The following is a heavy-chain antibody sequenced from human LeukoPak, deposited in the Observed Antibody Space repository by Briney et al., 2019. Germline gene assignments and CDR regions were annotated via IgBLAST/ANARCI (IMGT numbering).Heavy chain of an antibody. J-gene: IGHJ4*02. CDR3: AREGGSYRDFDY. D-gene: IGHD3-16*02. Sequence: SQTLSLTCAISGDSVSSNSAAWNWIRQSPSRGLEWLGRTYYRPKWYNDYAVSVKSRRPINPHTSKNQFSLQLNSVTPEDTAVYYCAREGGSYRDFDYWGQGTLVTVSS. CDR2: TYYRPKWYN. V-gene: IGHV6-1*01. CDR1: GDSVSSNSAA.